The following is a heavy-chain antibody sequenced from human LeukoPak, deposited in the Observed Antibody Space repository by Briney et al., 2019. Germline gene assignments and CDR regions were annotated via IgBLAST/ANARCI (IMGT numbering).Heavy chain of an antibody. Sequence: GGSLRLSCAASGFTFSTYSMNWVRQVPGKGLEWVSHINREPGTIYYADSVEGRFTVSRDNAKNSLYLQMNSLRAEDTAVYYCAKDSRARVDTAMVRFDYWGQGTLVTVSS. CDR3: AKDSRARVDTAMVRFDY. CDR2: INREPGTI. V-gene: IGHV3-48*04. J-gene: IGHJ4*02. CDR1: GFTFSTYS. D-gene: IGHD5-18*01.